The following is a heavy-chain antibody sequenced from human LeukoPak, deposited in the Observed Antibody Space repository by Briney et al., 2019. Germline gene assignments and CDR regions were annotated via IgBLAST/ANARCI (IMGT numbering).Heavy chain of an antibody. CDR3: ARAGAVAGTSEVDY. V-gene: IGHV4-59*01. D-gene: IGHD6-19*01. CDR2: IYYSGST. CDR1: GGSISSYY. J-gene: IGHJ4*02. Sequence: SETLSLTCTVSGGSISSYYWSWIRQPPGKGLEWIGYIYYSGSTNYNPSLKSRVTISVDTSKNQFSLKLSSMTAADTAVYYCARAGAVAGTSEVDYWGQGTLVTVSS.